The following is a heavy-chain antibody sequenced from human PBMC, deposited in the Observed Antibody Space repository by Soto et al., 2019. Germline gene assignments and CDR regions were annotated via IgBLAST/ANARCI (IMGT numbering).Heavy chain of an antibody. D-gene: IGHD3-3*02. V-gene: IGHV1-69*12. Sequence: QVQLVQSGAEVKKPGSSVKVSCKTSGGTFRTSAISWVRQAPGQGLEWMGGIMPVFPTPDYAQKFQGRVTITAEESTSTAYMERSSLRSEDTAVYYCARDKDRQQLGGNYYYIMDVWGQGTTVTVSS. CDR3: ARDKDRQQLGGNYYYIMDV. J-gene: IGHJ6*01. CDR2: IMPVFPTP. CDR1: GGTFRTSA.